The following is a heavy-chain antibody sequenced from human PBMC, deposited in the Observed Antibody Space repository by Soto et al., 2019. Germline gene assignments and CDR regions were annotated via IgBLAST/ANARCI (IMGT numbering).Heavy chain of an antibody. D-gene: IGHD5-18*01. CDR3: ASRYSYGYPPHYGMDV. V-gene: IGHV1-69*06. CDR1: GGTFSSYA. CDR2: IIPIFGTA. J-gene: IGHJ6*02. Sequence: RASVKVSCKASGGTFSSYAISWVRQAPGQGLEWMGGIIPIFGTANYAQKFQGRVTITADKSTSTAYMELSSLRSEDTAVYYCASRYSYGYPPHYGMDVWGQGTTVTVSS.